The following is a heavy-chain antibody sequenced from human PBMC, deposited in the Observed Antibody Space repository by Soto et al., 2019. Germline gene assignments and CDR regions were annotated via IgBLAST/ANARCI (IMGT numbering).Heavy chain of an antibody. CDR2: INADGSNT. J-gene: IGHJ6*02. V-gene: IGHV3-74*01. CDR1: GFTFSSFW. Sequence: SLRLSCAASGFTFSSFWMHWVRQAPGKGLVWVSVINADGSNTAYADSVKGRFTISRDSAKNTLYLQMNSLRVEDTAVYYCARDRGYTMDVWGQGTTVTVSS. CDR3: ARDRGYTMDV. D-gene: IGHD1-1*01.